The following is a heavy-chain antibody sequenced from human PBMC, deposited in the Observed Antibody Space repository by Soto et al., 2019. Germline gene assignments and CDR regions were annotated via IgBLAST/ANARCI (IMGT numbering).Heavy chain of an antibody. CDR1: GYSFTSYW. CDR2: IDPSDSYT. CDR3: ATSTYYYDSSGYYS. Sequence: PGESLKISCKGSGYSFTSYWISWVRQMPGKGLEWMGRIDPSDSYTNYSPSFQGHVTISADKSISTAYLQWSSLKASDTAMHYCATSTYYYDSSGYYSWGQGTLVTVSS. V-gene: IGHV5-10-1*01. D-gene: IGHD3-22*01. J-gene: IGHJ4*02.